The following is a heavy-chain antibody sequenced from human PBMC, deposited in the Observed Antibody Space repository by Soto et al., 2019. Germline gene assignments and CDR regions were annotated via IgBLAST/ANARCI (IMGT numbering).Heavy chain of an antibody. CDR2: ISSDSDSI. CDR1: GFSFEIYH. D-gene: IGHD3-16*01. J-gene: IGHJ5*02. CDR3: ARQRFGSFSGSYVFDL. V-gene: IGHV3-21*01. Sequence: PGGSLRLSCEAAGFSFEIYHMNWVRQAPGKGLELVSSISSDSDSIFYGDSVKGRFIISRDNAKNSLFLQMNNLSGDDTAVYYCARQRFGSFSGSYVFDLWGQGTPVTVSS.